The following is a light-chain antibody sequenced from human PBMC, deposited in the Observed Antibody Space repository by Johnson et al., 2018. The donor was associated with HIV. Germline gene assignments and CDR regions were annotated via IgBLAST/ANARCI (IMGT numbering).Light chain of an antibody. J-gene: IGLJ1*01. CDR3: GTWDSSLSAVV. CDR1: SSNIGNNY. V-gene: IGLV1-51*01. CDR2: DNN. Sequence: QSVLTQPPSVSAAPGQKVTISCSGSSSNIGNNYVSWYQQLPGTAPKLLIYDNNKRPSGIPDRFSGSKSGTSATLGITGLQTGDEADYYCGTWDSSLSAVVFEPGTKVTAL.